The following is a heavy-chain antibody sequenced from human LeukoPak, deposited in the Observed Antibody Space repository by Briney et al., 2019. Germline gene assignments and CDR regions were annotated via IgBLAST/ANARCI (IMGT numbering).Heavy chain of an antibody. V-gene: IGHV3-23*01. J-gene: IGHJ6*02. CDR2: ISGSGGST. CDR1: GFTFSSYA. D-gene: IGHD3-10*01. Sequence: PGGSLRLSCAASGFTFSSYAMSWARQAPGKGLEWVSAISGSGGSTYYADSVKGRLTISRDNSKNTLYLQMNSLRAEDTAVYYCAKVALNYYGSGSYYGMDVWGQGTTVTVSS. CDR3: AKVALNYYGSGSYYGMDV.